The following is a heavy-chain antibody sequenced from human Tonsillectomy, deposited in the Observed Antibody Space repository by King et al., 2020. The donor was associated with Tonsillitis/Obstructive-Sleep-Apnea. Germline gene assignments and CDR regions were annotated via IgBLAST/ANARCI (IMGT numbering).Heavy chain of an antibody. Sequence: LQLQESGPGLVKPSETLSLTCTVSVGSISSTSYYWGWIRQPPGKGLEWIGTICYSGSTYYNPSLQSRVTISVDTSKNQFSLKLSSVTAADTAVYYCARLENYDILTGYPYYFDYWGQGTLITVSS. CDR1: VGSISSTSYY. CDR3: ARLENYDILTGYPYYFDY. V-gene: IGHV4-39*01. J-gene: IGHJ4*02. D-gene: IGHD3-9*01. CDR2: ICYSGST.